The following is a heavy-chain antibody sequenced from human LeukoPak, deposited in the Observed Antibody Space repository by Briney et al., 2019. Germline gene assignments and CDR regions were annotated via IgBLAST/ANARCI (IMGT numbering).Heavy chain of an antibody. Sequence: GGSLRLSCAASGFSFRNSWMSWVRQAPGKGLEWVANIKQDATEIYYADSVKGRLTTSRDNARKSLFLQMNILRVEDTALYYCARLNWDDGEVSGFDQWGQGILVTVSS. CDR1: GFSFRNSW. D-gene: IGHD1-26*01. J-gene: IGHJ5*02. CDR2: IKQDATEI. V-gene: IGHV3-7*01. CDR3: ARLNWDDGEVSGFDQ.